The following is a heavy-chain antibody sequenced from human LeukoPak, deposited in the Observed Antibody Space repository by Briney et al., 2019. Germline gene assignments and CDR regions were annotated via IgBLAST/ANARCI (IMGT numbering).Heavy chain of an antibody. CDR3: ARGGPVGNYDSSAYYLH. V-gene: IGHV1-46*01. D-gene: IGHD3-22*01. CDR2: IDPRGGST. Sequence: ASVKVSCKASGYIFTSYYIHWVRRAPGQGLEWMGIIDPRGGSTTNAQKFQGSVTMTRDTSTNTVYMELSSLRSEDTAVYYCARGGPVGNYDSSAYYLHWGQGTLATVSS. J-gene: IGHJ4*02. CDR1: GYIFTSYY.